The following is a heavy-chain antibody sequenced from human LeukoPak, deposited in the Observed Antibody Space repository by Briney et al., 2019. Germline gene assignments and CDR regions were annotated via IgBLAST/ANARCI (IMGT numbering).Heavy chain of an antibody. Sequence: SETLSLTCTVSGGSISSYYWSWIRQPPGKGLEWIGYIYYSGSTNYNPSLKSRVTISVDTSKNQFSLKLSSVTAADTAVYYCAGVNDYGDSKIDYWGQGTLVTVSS. J-gene: IGHJ4*02. D-gene: IGHD4-17*01. CDR3: AGVNDYGDSKIDY. CDR2: IYYSGST. V-gene: IGHV4-59*01. CDR1: GGSISSYY.